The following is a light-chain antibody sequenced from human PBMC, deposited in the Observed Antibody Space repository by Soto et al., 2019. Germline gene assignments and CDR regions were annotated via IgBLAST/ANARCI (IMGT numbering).Light chain of an antibody. V-gene: IGKV3-20*01. J-gene: IGKJ1*01. Sequence: EVMLTQSPGTLSLSPGERATLSCRASQSIFSNYLAWYQQKSGQAPRLLIYGASNRATGIPDRFSGSGSGTAFTLTISRLEPEDFAVYYCQQYGTSPRTFGQVTKVEFK. CDR2: GAS. CDR3: QQYGTSPRT. CDR1: QSIFSNY.